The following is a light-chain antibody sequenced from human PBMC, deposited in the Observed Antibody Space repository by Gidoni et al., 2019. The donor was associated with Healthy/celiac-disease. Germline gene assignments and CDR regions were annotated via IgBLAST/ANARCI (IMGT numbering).Light chain of an antibody. CDR3: QQYGSSRT. CDR1: QSVSSLY. J-gene: IGKJ1*01. CDR2: GAS. V-gene: IGKV3-20*01. Sequence: EIVLTQSPGTLSLSPGERATLSCRASQSVSSLYLAWHQQKPGQAPRLLIYGASSRATGIPDRFSVSGSGTDFTLTISRLEPEDFAVYYCQQYGSSRTFGQGTKVEIK.